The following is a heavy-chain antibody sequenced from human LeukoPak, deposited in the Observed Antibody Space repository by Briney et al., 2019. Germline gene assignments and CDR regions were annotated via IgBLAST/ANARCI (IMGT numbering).Heavy chain of an antibody. J-gene: IGHJ4*02. CDR3: AKGGSAAAKGKYYFDY. D-gene: IGHD6-13*01. CDR1: GFTFSTFA. Sequence: GGSLRPSCAASGFTFSTFAMSWVGQAPEKGLEGVSAISGSGGSTYYTDSVKGRFTISRDSSKNTLYLQRNSLRADDTAVYYCAKGGSAAAKGKYYFDYWGPGPLVTVSS. V-gene: IGHV3-23*01. CDR2: ISGSGGST.